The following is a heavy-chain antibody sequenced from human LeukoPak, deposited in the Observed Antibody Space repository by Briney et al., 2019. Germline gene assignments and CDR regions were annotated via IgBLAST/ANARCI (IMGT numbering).Heavy chain of an antibody. Sequence: PGGSLRLSCAASGFTFSSYWMHWVRHAPGKGLVWVSRINSDGSSTSYADSVKGRFTISRDNAKNTLYLQMISLRAEDTAVYYCARDTTIVVVPAAIGDFDYWGQGTLVTVSS. J-gene: IGHJ4*02. CDR3: ARDTTIVVVPAAIGDFDY. CDR1: GFTFSSYW. V-gene: IGHV3-74*01. CDR2: INSDGSST. D-gene: IGHD2-2*02.